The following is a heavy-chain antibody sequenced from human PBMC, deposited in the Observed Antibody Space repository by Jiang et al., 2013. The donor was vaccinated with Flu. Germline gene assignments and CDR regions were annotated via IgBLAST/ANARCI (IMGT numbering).Heavy chain of an antibody. CDR1: GYTLTDSS. D-gene: IGHD3-22*01. CDR3: ATTRDYFDSSGYSYAFDV. Sequence: GAEVKKPGASVKISCKVSGYTLTDSSMYWVRQTPGKGLEWMGGFDPEDGEATYAQQFQGRVIMTEDTSADTAYMELSSLRSEDTAMYYCATTRDYFDSSGYSYAFDVWGQGTMVTVSS. CDR2: FDPEDGEA. J-gene: IGHJ3*01. V-gene: IGHV1-24*01.